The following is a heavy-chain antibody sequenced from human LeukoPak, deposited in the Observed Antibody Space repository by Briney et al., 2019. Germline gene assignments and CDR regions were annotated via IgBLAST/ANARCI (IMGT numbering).Heavy chain of an antibody. CDR1: GFTFSHYA. D-gene: IGHD4-11*01. V-gene: IGHV3-33*06. Sequence: GGSLRLSCITSGFTFSHYAMHWVRQAPGKGLEWVAVIWNDGSDKYYGDSVKGRFTISRDNSQKTVYLQMSSLRVEDTAVYYCAKDAERGFDFSNSLQSWGQGTLVTVSS. J-gene: IGHJ4*02. CDR2: IWNDGSDK. CDR3: AKDAERGFDFSNSLQS.